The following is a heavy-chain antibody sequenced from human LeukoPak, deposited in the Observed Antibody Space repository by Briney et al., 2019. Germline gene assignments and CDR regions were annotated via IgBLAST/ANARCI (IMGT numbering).Heavy chain of an antibody. V-gene: IGHV3-48*01. J-gene: IGHJ4*02. CDR3: ARDALASQWSPPGL. CDR2: ISSSSSTI. D-gene: IGHD2-15*01. Sequence: PGGSLRLSCAVSGFTFSTYSMNWVRQAPGKGLEWVSYISSSSSTIYYADSVKGRFTISRDNAKNSLYLQMNSLRAEDTAVYYCARDALASQWSPPGLWGQGTLVTVSS. CDR1: GFTFSTYS.